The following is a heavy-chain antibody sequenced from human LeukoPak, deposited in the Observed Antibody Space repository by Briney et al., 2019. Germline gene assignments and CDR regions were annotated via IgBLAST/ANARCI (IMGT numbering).Heavy chain of an antibody. CDR3: AKLGYSSGWYDFQIDAFDF. D-gene: IGHD6-19*01. CDR1: GFSLSSYG. CDR2: ISYDGSNK. V-gene: IGHV3-30*18. Sequence: GGSLRLSCAASGFSLSSYGMHWVRQAPGKGLEWVAVISYDGSNKFYADSVKGRFTISRDNSKNTLYLQMNSLRAEDTAVYYCAKLGYSSGWYDFQIDAFDFWGQGTMVTVSS. J-gene: IGHJ3*01.